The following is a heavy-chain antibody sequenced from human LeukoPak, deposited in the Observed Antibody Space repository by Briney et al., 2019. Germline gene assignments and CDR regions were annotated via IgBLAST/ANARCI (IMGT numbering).Heavy chain of an antibody. Sequence: PGRSLRLSCAASGFTFSSYGMHWVRQAPGKGLEWVAVISYDGSNKYYADSVKGRFTISRDNSKNTLYLQMNSLRAEDTAVYYCARDTYDYVPGGYWGQGTLVTVSS. CDR2: ISYDGSNK. CDR1: GFTFSSYG. J-gene: IGHJ4*02. CDR3: ARDTYDYVPGGY. D-gene: IGHD3-16*01. V-gene: IGHV3-30*03.